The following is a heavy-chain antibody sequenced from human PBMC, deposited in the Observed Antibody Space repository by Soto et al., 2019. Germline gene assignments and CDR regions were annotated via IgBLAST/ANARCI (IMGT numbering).Heavy chain of an antibody. J-gene: IGHJ6*02. CDR1: GGSISSGPYS. CDR2: FYYSEST. Sequence: QLQLQESGPGLVKPSETLSLTCTVSGGSISSGPYSWGWIRQPPGEGLEWIGTFYYSESTYYNPSLESGVTIAVDTSQNQFSLKVSSVTVADTAVYYCARLGGYCSSTSCYGYYGMDVWGQGTTVTVSS. V-gene: IGHV4-39*01. D-gene: IGHD2-2*01. CDR3: ARLGGYCSSTSCYGYYGMDV.